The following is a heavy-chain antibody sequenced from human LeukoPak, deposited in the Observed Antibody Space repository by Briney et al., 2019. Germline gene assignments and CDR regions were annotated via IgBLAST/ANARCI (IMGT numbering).Heavy chain of an antibody. V-gene: IGHV4-59*01. Sequence: PSETLSLTCTVSGGSISNCYWSWIRQPPGKGLEWIGFIYYSGSTTYNPSLKSRATISVDTSKNQFSLKLSSVTAADTAVYYCARGTMMVGPWGQGTLVTVSS. CDR3: ARGTMMVGP. CDR2: IYYSGST. J-gene: IGHJ5*02. CDR1: GGSISNCY. D-gene: IGHD3-22*01.